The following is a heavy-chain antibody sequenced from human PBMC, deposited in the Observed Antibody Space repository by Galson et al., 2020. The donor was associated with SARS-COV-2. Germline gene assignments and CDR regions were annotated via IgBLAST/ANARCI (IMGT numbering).Heavy chain of an antibody. CDR2: IIPIFGTE. CDR3: ARGGWNYYYYYYYMDV. J-gene: IGHJ6*03. CDR1: GGTFSSYA. D-gene: IGHD1-7*01. Sequence: SVKVSCKASGGTFSSYAISWVRQAPGQGLEWMGGIIPIFGTENYAQKFQGRVTINADESTSTAYMELSSLRSEDTAVYYCARGGWNYYYYYYYMDVWGKGTTVTVSS. V-gene: IGHV1-69*13.